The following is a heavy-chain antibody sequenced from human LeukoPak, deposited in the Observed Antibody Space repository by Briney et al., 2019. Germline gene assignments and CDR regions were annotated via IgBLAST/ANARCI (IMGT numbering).Heavy chain of an antibody. D-gene: IGHD6-13*01. CDR2: ISSSSSYI. Sequence: GGSLRLSRAASGFTSSSYSMNWVRQAPGKGLEWVSSISSSSSYIYHADSVKGRFTISRDNAKNSLYLQMTSLRAEDTAVFYCAMSGYSSSLPEYWGQGTLVTVSS. CDR1: GFTSSSYS. V-gene: IGHV3-21*01. J-gene: IGHJ4*02. CDR3: AMSGYSSSLPEY.